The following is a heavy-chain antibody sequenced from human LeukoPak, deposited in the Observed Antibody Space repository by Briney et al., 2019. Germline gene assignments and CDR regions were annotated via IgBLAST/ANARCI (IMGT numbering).Heavy chain of an antibody. CDR3: ARDGVVPAAKNWFDP. CDR2: ISAYNGNT. J-gene: IGHJ5*02. Sequence: ASVKVSCKASGYTLTSYGISWVRQAPGQGLEWMGWISAYNGNTNYAQKLQGRVTMTTDTSTSTAYMELRSLRSDDTAVYYCARDGVVPAAKNWFDPWGQGTLVTVSS. V-gene: IGHV1-18*01. D-gene: IGHD2-2*01. CDR1: GYTLTSYG.